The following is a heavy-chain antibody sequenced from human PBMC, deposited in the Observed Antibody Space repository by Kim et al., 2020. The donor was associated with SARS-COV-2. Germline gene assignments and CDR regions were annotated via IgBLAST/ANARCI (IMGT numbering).Heavy chain of an antibody. CDR2: ISYDGSNK. CDR3: AKEVVGVVDY. CDR1: GFTFSSYG. J-gene: IGHJ4*02. D-gene: IGHD2-15*01. V-gene: IGHV3-30*18. Sequence: GGSLRLSCAASGFTFSSYGMHWVRQAPGKGLEWVAVISYDGSNKYYADSVKGRFTISRDNSKNTLYLQMNSLRAEDTAVYYCAKEVVGVVDYWGQGTLVTVSS.